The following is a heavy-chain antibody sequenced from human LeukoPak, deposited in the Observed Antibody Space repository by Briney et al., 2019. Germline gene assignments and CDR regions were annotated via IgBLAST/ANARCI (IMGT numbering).Heavy chain of an antibody. V-gene: IGHV1-24*01. CDR2: FDPEDGEA. CDR3: ARDSGSYPEDDAFDI. CDR1: GYTLTELS. D-gene: IGHD1-26*01. J-gene: IGHJ3*02. Sequence: ASVKVSCKVSGYTLTELSMHWVRQAPGKGLEWMGGFDPEDGEAIYAQKFQGRVTMTEDTSTDTAYMELSSLRSEDTAVYYCARDSGSYPEDDAFDIWGQGTMVTVSS.